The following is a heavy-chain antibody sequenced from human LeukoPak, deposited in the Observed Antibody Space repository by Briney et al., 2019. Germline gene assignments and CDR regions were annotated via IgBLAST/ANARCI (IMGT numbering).Heavy chain of an antibody. Sequence: SETLSLTCTVSGGSISSYYWSWIRQPPGKGQEWIGYVYYSGSTNYNPSLKSRVTISVDTSKNQFSLKLTSVTAADTAVYYCARGDSGSFSQFDCWGQGTLVTVSS. D-gene: IGHD1-26*01. CDR1: GGSISSYY. V-gene: IGHV4-59*01. J-gene: IGHJ4*02. CDR2: VYYSGST. CDR3: ARGDSGSFSQFDC.